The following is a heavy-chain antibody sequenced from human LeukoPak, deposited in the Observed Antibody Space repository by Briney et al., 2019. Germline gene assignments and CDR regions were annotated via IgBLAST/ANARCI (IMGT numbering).Heavy chain of an antibody. CDR3: ARYTAMFRGFDC. Sequence: ASVKVSCKASGYTFTDYYMHWVRQAPGQGLEWMGWINPNSGATNYAQKFQGRVTMTRDTSISTAYMELSRLRSDDAAMYYCARYTAMFRGFDCWGQGTPVTVSS. CDR1: GYTFTDYY. V-gene: IGHV1-2*02. CDR2: INPNSGAT. J-gene: IGHJ4*02. D-gene: IGHD5-18*01.